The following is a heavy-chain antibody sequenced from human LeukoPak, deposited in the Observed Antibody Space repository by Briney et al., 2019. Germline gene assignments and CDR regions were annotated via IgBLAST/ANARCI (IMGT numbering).Heavy chain of an antibody. V-gene: IGHV4-28*01. J-gene: IGHJ2*01. CDR3: ARSQGGNYRYWYFDL. Sequence: SDTLSLACAVSGYSISSTNWWAWIRQPPGKGLEWIGYIYYTGSTYYNPSLKSRVTMSVATSKNQFSLNLSSVTAVDTAVYYCARSQGGNYRYWYFDLWGRGTLVTVSS. D-gene: IGHD1-26*01. CDR1: GYSISSTNW. CDR2: IYYTGST.